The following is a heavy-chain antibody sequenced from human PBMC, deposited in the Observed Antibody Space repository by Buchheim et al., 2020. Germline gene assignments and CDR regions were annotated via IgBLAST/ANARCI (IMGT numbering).Heavy chain of an antibody. CDR2: ISSSSTI. J-gene: IGHJ5*02. V-gene: IGHV3-48*02. CDR1: GFTFSSYS. CDR3: ARDPSSYDSSGYHRGTGWFDP. D-gene: IGHD3-22*01. Sequence: EVQLVESGGGLVQPGGSLRLSCAASGFTFSSYSMNWVRQAPGKGLEWVSYISSSSTIYYADSVKGRFTISRDNAKNSLYLQMNSLRDEDTAVYYCARDPSSYDSSGYHRGTGWFDPWGQGTL.